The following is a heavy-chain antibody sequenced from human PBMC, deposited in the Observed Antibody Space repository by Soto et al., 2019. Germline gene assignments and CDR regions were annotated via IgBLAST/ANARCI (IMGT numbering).Heavy chain of an antibody. J-gene: IGHJ6*02. D-gene: IGHD6-13*01. Sequence: PSETLSLTCTVSGGSISSYYWSWIRQPPGKGLEWIGYIYYSGSTNYNPSLKSRVTISVDTSKNQFSLKLSSVTAADTAVYYCARDLGIAAAPGYEVYGMDVWGQGTTVTVSS. CDR1: GGSISSYY. CDR3: ARDLGIAAAPGYEVYGMDV. CDR2: IYYSGST. V-gene: IGHV4-59*01.